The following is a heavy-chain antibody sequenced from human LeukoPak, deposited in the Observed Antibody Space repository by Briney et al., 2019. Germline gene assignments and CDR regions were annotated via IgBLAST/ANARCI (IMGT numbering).Heavy chain of an antibody. D-gene: IGHD3-22*01. CDR1: GYTFTGYY. CDR2: INPNSGGT. J-gene: IGHJ4*02. CDR3: ARGQNKGYYYDSSGYVADY. Sequence: GASVKVSCKASGYTFTGYYMHWVRQAPGQGLEWMGWINPNSGGTNYAQKFQGRVTMTRDTSISTAYMELSRLRSDDTAMYYCARGQNKGYYYDSSGYVADYWGQGTLVTVSS. V-gene: IGHV1-2*02.